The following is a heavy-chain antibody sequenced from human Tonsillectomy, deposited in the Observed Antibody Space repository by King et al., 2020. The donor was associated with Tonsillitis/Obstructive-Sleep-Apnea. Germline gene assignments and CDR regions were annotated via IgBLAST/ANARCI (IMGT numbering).Heavy chain of an antibody. CDR2: ISGSGGST. CDR3: AKVRGWGSSSGNPLDY. J-gene: IGHJ4*02. CDR1: GFTFSSYA. V-gene: IGHV3-23*04. D-gene: IGHD6-6*01. Sequence: VQLVESGGGLVQPGGSLRLSCAASGFTFSSYAMSWVRQAPGKGLEWVSTISGSGGSTYYADSVKGRFTISRDNSKNTLYLQMNSLRAEDTAVYYCAKVRGWGSSSGNPLDYWGQGTLVTVSS.